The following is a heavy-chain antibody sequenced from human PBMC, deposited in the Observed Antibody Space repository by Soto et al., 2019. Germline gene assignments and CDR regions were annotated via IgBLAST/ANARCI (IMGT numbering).Heavy chain of an antibody. V-gene: IGHV1-3*01. CDR3: ARAPPDYYDSSGYYYEFDY. CDR1: GYTFTSYA. J-gene: IGHJ4*02. D-gene: IGHD3-22*01. Sequence: ASVKVSCKASGYTFTSYAMHWVRQAPGQRLDWMGWINAGNGNTKYSQKFQGRVTITRDTSASTAYMELSSLRSEDTAVYYCARAPPDYYDSSGYYYEFDYWGQGTLVTVSS. CDR2: INAGNGNT.